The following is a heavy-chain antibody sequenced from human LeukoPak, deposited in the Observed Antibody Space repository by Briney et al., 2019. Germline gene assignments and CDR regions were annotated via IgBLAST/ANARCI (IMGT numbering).Heavy chain of an antibody. CDR3: AKDWHILTGRNCFDP. CDR1: GYTFNNYG. D-gene: IGHD3-9*01. J-gene: IGHJ5*02. V-gene: IGHV1-18*01. CDR2: VSSYNGDT. Sequence: ASVKVSCKASGYTFNNYGISWVRQAPGQGLEWMGWVSSYNGDTNYAQKFQGRVTMGTDTSTSTAYMELRSLTFDDTAIYYCAKDWHILTGRNCFDPWGQGTLVTVSS.